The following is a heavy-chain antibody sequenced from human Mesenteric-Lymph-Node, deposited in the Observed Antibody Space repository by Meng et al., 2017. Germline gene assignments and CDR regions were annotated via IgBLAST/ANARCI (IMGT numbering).Heavy chain of an antibody. D-gene: IGHD3-10*01. V-gene: IGHV1-69*01. CDR2: IIPIFGAP. CDR1: GGPFSSYA. CDR3: ARNYYGSGSYSDYYGMDV. J-gene: IGHJ6*02. Sequence: QGQRGQAGGEVKKHGSSVKVSCKASGGPFSSYAYSWVRQAPGQGVEWMGGIIPIFGAPNYAQKFQDRVTITADDSTTTVYMELSSLRSADTAVYYCARNYYGSGSYSDYYGMDVWGQGTAVTVSS.